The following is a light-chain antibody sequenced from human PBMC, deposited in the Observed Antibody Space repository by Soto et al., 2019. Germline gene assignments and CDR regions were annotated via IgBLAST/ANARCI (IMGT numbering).Light chain of an antibody. J-gene: IGKJ4*01. CDR1: QSVSSSY. CDR3: QQYGSSPLT. V-gene: IGKV3-20*01. Sequence: IVLTQSPCTLSLCPGERATLSCRASQSVSSSYLAWYQQKPGQAPRLLIYGASSRATGIPDRFSGSGSGTDFTLTISRLEPEDFAVYYCQQYGSSPLTFGGGTKVDIK. CDR2: GAS.